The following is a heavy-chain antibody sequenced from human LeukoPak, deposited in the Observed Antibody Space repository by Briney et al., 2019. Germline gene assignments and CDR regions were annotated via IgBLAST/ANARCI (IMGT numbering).Heavy chain of an antibody. CDR3: AREYSSGWYSGY. D-gene: IGHD6-19*01. J-gene: IGHJ4*02. Sequence: GGSLRLSCAASGFTFSSYTMNWVRQAPGKGLEWVSIISSGSSYIHYADSVKGRFTISRDNAKNSLYLQMNSLRAEDTAVYYCAREYSSGWYSGYWGQGTLVTVSS. CDR2: ISSGSSYI. CDR1: GFTFSSYT. V-gene: IGHV3-21*01.